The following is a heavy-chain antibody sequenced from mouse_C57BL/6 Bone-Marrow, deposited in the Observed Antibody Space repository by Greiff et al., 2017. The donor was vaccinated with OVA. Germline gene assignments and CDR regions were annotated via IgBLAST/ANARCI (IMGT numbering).Heavy chain of an antibody. CDR1: GFNIKDDY. J-gene: IGHJ3*01. CDR2: IDPENGDT. Sequence: EVQLQQSGAELVRPGASVKLSCTASGFNIKDDYMHWVKQRPEQGLEWIGWIDPENGDTEYASKFQGKATITADTSSNTAYLQLSSLTSEDTAVYSCTLSSMVSDWLAYWGQGTLVTVSA. V-gene: IGHV14-4*01. D-gene: IGHD2-2*01. CDR3: TLSSMVSDWLAY.